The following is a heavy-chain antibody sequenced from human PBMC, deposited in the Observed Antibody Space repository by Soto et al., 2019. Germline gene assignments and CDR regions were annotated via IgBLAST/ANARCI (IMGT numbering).Heavy chain of an antibody. Sequence: ASVKVSCKASRYTFTSYGISWVRQAPGQGLEWVGWISAYNGNTNYAQKLQGRVTMTTDTSTSTAYMELRSLRSDDTAVYYCARDVATTAEGDDAFDIWGQGTMVTVSS. CDR2: ISAYNGNT. CDR1: RYTFTSYG. J-gene: IGHJ3*02. V-gene: IGHV1-18*01. D-gene: IGHD5-12*01. CDR3: ARDVATTAEGDDAFDI.